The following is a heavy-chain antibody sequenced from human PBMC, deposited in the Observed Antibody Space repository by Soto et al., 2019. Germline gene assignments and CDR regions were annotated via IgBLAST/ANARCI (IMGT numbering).Heavy chain of an antibody. CDR2: ISYDGSNK. Sequence: QVQLVESGGGVVQPGRSLRLSCADSGFTFSSYAMHCVRQAPGKGLEWVAVISYDGSNKYYADSVQGRFTISRDNYKNTLYLQMNSLRAEDTAVYYCATPGGVILYYFDYWGQGNLVTVSS. D-gene: IGHD3-16*02. CDR1: GFTFSSYA. V-gene: IGHV3-30-3*01. CDR3: ATPGGVILYYFDY. J-gene: IGHJ4*02.